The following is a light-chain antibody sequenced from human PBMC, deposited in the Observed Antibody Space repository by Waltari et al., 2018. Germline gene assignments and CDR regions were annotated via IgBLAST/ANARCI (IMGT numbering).Light chain of an antibody. V-gene: IGLV2-23*02. CDR1: SSDVGNYKR. Sequence: QSALTQPASVSGSPGQSITISCTGTSSDVGNYKRVSWYQQHPGKAPKLMIHAVSKRPSGVSDRFSGSKSGYMASLTISGLQPEDEAEYFCSSYAGSSKGVFGGGTKVTVL. CDR3: SSYAGSSKGV. J-gene: IGLJ2*01. CDR2: AVS.